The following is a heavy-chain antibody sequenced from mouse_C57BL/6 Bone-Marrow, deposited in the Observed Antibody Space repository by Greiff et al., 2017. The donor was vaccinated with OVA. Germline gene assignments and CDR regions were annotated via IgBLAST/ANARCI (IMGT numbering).Heavy chain of an antibody. CDR2: IDPSDSYT. CDR3: ASDSWDWFAY. V-gene: IGHV1-50*01. CDR1: GYTFTSYW. J-gene: IGHJ3*01. D-gene: IGHD3-2*01. Sequence: QVQLQQPGAELVKPGASVKLSCKASGYTFTSYWMQWVKQRPGQGLEWIGEIDPSDSYTTYNQKFKGKATLTVDTSSSTAYMQLSSLTSEDSAVYYCASDSWDWFAYGGQGTLVTVSA.